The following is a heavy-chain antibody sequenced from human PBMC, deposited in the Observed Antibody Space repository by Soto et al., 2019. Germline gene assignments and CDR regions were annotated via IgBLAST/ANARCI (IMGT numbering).Heavy chain of an antibody. CDR1: GGSFSGYY. CDR3: ARGRTLRY. Sequence: QVQLQQWGAGLLKPSETLSLTCAVYGGSFSGYYWSWIRQSPGKGLEWIGEITHSGSTNYNSSLQSRVTISVDTSKNQFSLKLSSVTAADTAVYYCARGRTLRYWGQGTLVTVSS. CDR2: ITHSGST. J-gene: IGHJ4*02. V-gene: IGHV4-34*02.